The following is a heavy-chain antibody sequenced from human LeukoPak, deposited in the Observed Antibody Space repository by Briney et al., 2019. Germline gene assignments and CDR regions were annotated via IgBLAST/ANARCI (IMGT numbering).Heavy chain of an antibody. J-gene: IGHJ4*02. V-gene: IGHV3-30*18. CDR3: AKPPFPYMVRGAAPNNYFDY. CDR2: ISYDGSNK. D-gene: IGHD3-10*01. Sequence: HPGGSLRLSCAASGFTFSSYGMHWVRQAPGKGLEWVAVISYDGSNKYYADSVKGRFTISRDNSKNTLYLQMNSLRAEDTAVYYCAKPPFPYMVRGAAPNNYFDYWGQGTLVTVSS. CDR1: GFTFSSYG.